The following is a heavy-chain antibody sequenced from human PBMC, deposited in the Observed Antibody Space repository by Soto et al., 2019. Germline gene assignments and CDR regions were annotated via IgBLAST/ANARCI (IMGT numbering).Heavy chain of an antibody. CDR3: ARGFRRVVAAPYYYYGMDV. CDR1: GFTFSSYG. CDR2: IWYDGSNK. D-gene: IGHD2-15*01. Sequence: GGSLRLSCAASGFTFSSYGMHWVRQAPGKGLEWVAVIWYDGSNKYYADSVKGRFTISRDNSKNTLYLQMNSLRAEDTAVYYCARGFRRVVAAPYYYYGMDVWGQGTTVTVSS. V-gene: IGHV3-33*01. J-gene: IGHJ6*02.